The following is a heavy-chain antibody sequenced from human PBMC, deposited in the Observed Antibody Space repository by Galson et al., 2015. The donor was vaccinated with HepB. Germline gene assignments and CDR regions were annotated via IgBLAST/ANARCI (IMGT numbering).Heavy chain of an antibody. Sequence: SLRLSCAASGFTFSSFGMHWVRQAPGKGLEWVAVISYAGDNKYYAESVKGRFTISRDNSKNTLDLQMDSLTVEDTAVYYCGKDVQRVTDYIHGHSYFGMDVWGLGTTVSVSS. CDR2: ISYAGDNK. CDR1: GFTFSSFG. D-gene: IGHD3-10*01. CDR3: GKDVQRVTDYIHGHSYFGMDV. V-gene: IGHV3-30*18. J-gene: IGHJ6*02.